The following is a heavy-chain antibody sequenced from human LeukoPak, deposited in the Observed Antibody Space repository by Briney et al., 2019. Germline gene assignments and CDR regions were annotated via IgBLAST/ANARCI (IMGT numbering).Heavy chain of an antibody. CDR2: IWYDGSNK. CDR3: ARDRGVSYFDY. J-gene: IGHJ4*02. Sequence: GNSLTLSCSASGFTFNNHGMHWVRPAPGKGLAWVAVIWYDGSNKYHADSVKGRFTISRDKSKNTLYLQMNSLRAEDTAMYYCARDRGVSYFDYWGQGTQVTVSS. V-gene: IGHV3-33*01. CDR1: GFTFNNHG. D-gene: IGHD3-10*01.